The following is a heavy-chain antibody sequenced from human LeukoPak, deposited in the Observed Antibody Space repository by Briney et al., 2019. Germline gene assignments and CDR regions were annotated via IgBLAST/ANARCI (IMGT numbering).Heavy chain of an antibody. D-gene: IGHD5-18*01. CDR1: GGTFSSYA. J-gene: IGHJ1*01. CDR3: ARGIEDTAMVSY. CDR2: IIPIFGTA. V-gene: IGHV1-69*13. Sequence: SVKVSCKASGGTFSSYAISWVRQAPGQGLEWMGGIIPIFGTANYAQKFQGRVTITADESTSTAYMELSSLRSEDTAVSYCARGIEDTAMVSYWGQGPLVPVPS.